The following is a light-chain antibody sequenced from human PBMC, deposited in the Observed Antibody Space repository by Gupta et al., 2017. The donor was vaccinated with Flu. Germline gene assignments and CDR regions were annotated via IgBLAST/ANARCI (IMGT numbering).Light chain of an antibody. V-gene: IGLV3-1*01. Sequence: PGKTARGTCSGDKGGDKYASLDQQKPGQSPVLVIYEDRKRPAGIPERFSGSKSGNTATLTISGTQAMDEADYYCQAWDSNTLVVFGGGTKLTVL. CDR1: KGGDKY. J-gene: IGLJ2*01. CDR2: EDR. CDR3: QAWDSNTLVV.